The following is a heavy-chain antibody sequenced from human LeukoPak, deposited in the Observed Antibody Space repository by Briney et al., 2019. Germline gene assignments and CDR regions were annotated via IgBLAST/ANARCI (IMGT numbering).Heavy chain of an antibody. CDR3: ARQGVATMYYFDY. D-gene: IGHD5-12*01. V-gene: IGHV3-21*01. CDR2: ISSSSSYI. CDR1: GFTFSSYS. J-gene: IGHJ4*02. Sequence: KSGGSLRLSCAASGFTFSSYSMNWVRQAPGKGLEWVSSISSSSSYIYYADSVKGRFTISRDNAKNSLYLQMNSLRAEDTAVYYCARQGVATMYYFDYWGQGTLVTVSS.